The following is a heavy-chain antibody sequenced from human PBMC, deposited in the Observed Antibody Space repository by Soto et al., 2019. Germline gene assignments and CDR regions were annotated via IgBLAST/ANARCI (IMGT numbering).Heavy chain of an antibody. J-gene: IGHJ4*02. CDR3: AKDRHPDGIWTFDY. V-gene: IGHV3-23*01. CDR2: INGGGGTT. CDR1: GFSFSGYT. Sequence: EVQLLESGGHLIQPGESLRLSCAASGFSFSGYTMNWVRQAQGKGLEWISGINGGGGTTYYADSVKGRFTISRDDSKNILYLQMNIPRAEDTAIYYCAKDRHPDGIWTFDYWGRGTLVTVSS. D-gene: IGHD3-9*01.